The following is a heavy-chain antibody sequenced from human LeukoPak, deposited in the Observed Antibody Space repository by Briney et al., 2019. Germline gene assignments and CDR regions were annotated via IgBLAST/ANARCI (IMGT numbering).Heavy chain of an antibody. D-gene: IGHD3-10*01. CDR3: ARPLMYYYGSETYFWFDP. V-gene: IGHV3-64*02. CDR1: GFTFRSYS. CDR2: IDPHGGNT. Sequence: GGSLRLSCAASGFTFRSYSMHWVRQTPGKGLEYVSAIDPHGGNTYYADSVKGRFTISRDNSKSTLSLQMNSLRAEDTAVYYCARPLMYYYGSETYFWFDPWGQGTLVTVSS. J-gene: IGHJ5*02.